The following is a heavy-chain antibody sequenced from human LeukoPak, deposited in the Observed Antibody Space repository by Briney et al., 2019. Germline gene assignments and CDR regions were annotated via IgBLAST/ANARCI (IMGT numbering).Heavy chain of an antibody. CDR1: GYTFTSYG. CDR2: ISAYNGNT. Sequence: GASVKVSCKASGYTFTSYGISWVRQAPGQGLEWMGWISAYNGNTNYAQKHQGRVTMTTDTSTSTAYMELRSLGSDDTAVYYCARATRYYGSGSFDYWGQGTLVTVSS. J-gene: IGHJ4*02. D-gene: IGHD3-10*01. CDR3: ARATRYYGSGSFDY. V-gene: IGHV1-18*01.